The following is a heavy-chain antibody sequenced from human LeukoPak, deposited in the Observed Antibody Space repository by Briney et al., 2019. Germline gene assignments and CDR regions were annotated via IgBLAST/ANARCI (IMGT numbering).Heavy chain of an antibody. CDR1: GGSISGYY. CDR3: AKSGSYYGSTSG. Sequence: PSETLSLTCTVSGGSISGYYWSWIRQHPGKGLEWIGYSYYSGSTNYNPSLKSRVTISLDTSKNQFSLKLTSVTAADTAVYYCAKSGSYYGSTSGWGQGTLVTVSP. V-gene: IGHV4-59*06. D-gene: IGHD3-10*01. CDR2: SYYSGST. J-gene: IGHJ4*02.